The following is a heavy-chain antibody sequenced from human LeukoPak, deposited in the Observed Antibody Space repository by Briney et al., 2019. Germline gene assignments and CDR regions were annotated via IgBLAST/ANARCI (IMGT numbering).Heavy chain of an antibody. CDR1: GGTFSSYA. CDR2: IIPIFGIA. CDR3: ASQYSSSGDYYYYGMDV. J-gene: IGHJ6*02. Sequence: EASVKVSCKASGGTFSSYAICWVRQAPGQGLEWMGRIIPIFGIANYAQKFQGRVTIIADKSTSTAYMELSSLRSEDTAVYYCASQYSSSGDYYYYGMDVWGQGTTVTVSS. D-gene: IGHD6-6*01. V-gene: IGHV1-69*04.